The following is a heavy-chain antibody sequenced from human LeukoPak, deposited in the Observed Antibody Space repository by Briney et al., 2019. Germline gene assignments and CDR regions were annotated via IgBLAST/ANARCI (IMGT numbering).Heavy chain of an antibody. CDR1: GGSIDSSGSY. CDR2: VYYGGEV. V-gene: IGHV4-39*01. D-gene: IGHD6-19*01. Sequence: SETLSLTCTVSGGSIDSSGSYWGWIRQPPGKGLEWIGCVYYGGEVYYNPSLKRRAIISADLSKNQFSLSRISVTAADTALYYCARLFSRGWPYYYGLGAWGQGTTVTVPS. CDR3: ARLFSRGWPYYYGLGA. J-gene: IGHJ6*02.